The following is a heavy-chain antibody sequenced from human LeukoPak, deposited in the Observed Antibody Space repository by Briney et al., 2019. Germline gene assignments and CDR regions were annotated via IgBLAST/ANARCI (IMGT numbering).Heavy chain of an antibody. CDR3: AGISYSGTWPVGY. D-gene: IGHD6-25*01. CDR1: GFTFSDYY. CDR2: ISSSSSHT. J-gene: IGHJ4*02. V-gene: IGHV3-11*03. Sequence: GGSLRLSCAASGFTFSDYYMNWIRQAPGKGLEWVSYISSSSSHTKYADSVKGRFTISRDNARNSLFLQMNSLRAEDTAIYYCAGISYSGTWPVGYWGQGTLVTVTA.